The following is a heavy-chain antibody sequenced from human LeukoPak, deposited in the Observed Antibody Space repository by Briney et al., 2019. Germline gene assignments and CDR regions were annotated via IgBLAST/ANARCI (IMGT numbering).Heavy chain of an antibody. CDR3: ARLYYYDSSGPPL. Sequence: SETLSLTCTVSGGSTSSSSYYWGWIRQPPGKGLEWIGNIYYTGRTYYNPSLKSRVTISVDTSKNQFSLKLSSVSAADTAVYYCARLYYYDSSGPPLWGQGTLVTASS. CDR2: IYYTGRT. V-gene: IGHV4-39*01. CDR1: GGSTSSSSYY. D-gene: IGHD3-22*01. J-gene: IGHJ4*02.